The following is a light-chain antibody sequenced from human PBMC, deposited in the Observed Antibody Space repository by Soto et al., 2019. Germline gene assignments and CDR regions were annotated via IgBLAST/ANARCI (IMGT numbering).Light chain of an antibody. CDR1: ESVSSK. CDR3: QQYTNWPPIT. V-gene: IGKV3-15*01. Sequence: EIVMTQSPATLSVSPGERATLSCRASESVSSKLVWYQKKPGQAPRLLIHDASTRATGIPARFSGSGSGTEFILTISSVESEDFAVYYCQQYTNWPPITFGQGTRLEIK. J-gene: IGKJ5*01. CDR2: DAS.